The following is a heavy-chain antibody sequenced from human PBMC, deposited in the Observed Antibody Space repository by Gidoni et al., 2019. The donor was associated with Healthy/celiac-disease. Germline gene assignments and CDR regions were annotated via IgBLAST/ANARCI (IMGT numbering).Heavy chain of an antibody. J-gene: IGHJ6*02. D-gene: IGHD3-22*01. CDR2: INPNSGGT. Sequence: QVQLVQSGAEVKKPGASVKVSCKASGYTFTGYYMPWVRQAPGQGLEWMGWINPNSGGTNYAQKFQGRVTMTRDTSISTAYMELSRLRSDDTAVYYCAREWHYYDSSGLYYYYGMDVWGQGTTVTVSS. V-gene: IGHV1-2*02. CDR1: GYTFTGYY. CDR3: AREWHYYDSSGLYYYYGMDV.